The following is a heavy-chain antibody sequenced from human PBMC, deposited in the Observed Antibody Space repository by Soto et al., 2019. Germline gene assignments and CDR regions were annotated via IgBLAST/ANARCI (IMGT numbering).Heavy chain of an antibody. V-gene: IGHV3-15*01. D-gene: IGHD1-26*01. Sequence: EVQLVESGGGLVKPGGSLRLSCVISGFTFNNAWMNWVRQAPGKGLEWVGRMKNNGATDYAAPVRGRFTISRDDSRDTLYLQMNNLETEDTAVYYCPTDLSPPEGPSYPIDYWGQGTLGTVSS. CDR1: GFTFNNAW. J-gene: IGHJ4*02. CDR2: MKNNGAT. CDR3: PTDLSPPEGPSYPIDY.